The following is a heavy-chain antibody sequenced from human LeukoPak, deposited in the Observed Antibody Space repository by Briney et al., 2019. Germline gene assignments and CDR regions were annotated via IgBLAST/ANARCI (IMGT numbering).Heavy chain of an antibody. Sequence: SETLSLTCTVSGGSISSYYWSWIRQPPGKGLEWIGYIYYSGSTNYNPSLKSRVTISVDTSKNQFSLKLSSVTAADTAVYYCAREVVAVAMDVWGQGTTVTVSS. V-gene: IGHV4-59*01. CDR1: GGSISSYY. J-gene: IGHJ6*02. CDR2: IYYSGST. CDR3: AREVVAVAMDV. D-gene: IGHD6-19*01.